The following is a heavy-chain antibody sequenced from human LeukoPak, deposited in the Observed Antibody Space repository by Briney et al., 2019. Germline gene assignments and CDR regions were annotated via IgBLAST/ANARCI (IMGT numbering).Heavy chain of an antibody. CDR3: ARTLTPYCSGGSCYGKSAFDI. CDR2: IYYSGST. D-gene: IGHD2-15*01. CDR1: GYSISSSNW. J-gene: IGHJ3*02. Sequence: SETLSLTCAVSGYSISSSNWWGWIRQPPGKGLEWIGYIYYSGSTYYNPSLKSLVTMSVDTSKNQFSLKLSSVTAVDTAVYYCARTLTPYCSGGSCYGKSAFDIWGQGTMVTVSS. V-gene: IGHV4-28*01.